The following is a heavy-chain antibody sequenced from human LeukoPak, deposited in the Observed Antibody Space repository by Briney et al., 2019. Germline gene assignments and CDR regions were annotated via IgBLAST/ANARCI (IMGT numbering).Heavy chain of an antibody. V-gene: IGHV4-34*01. D-gene: IGHD2-2*01. CDR2: INHSRST. CDR3: ARGFIVDCSSTSCYANWFDP. CDR1: GGSFSGYY. J-gene: IGHJ5*02. Sequence: ASETLSLTCAVYGGSFSGYYWSWIRQPPGKGLEWIGEINHSRSTNYNPSLKSRATISVDTSKNQFSLKLSSVPAADTAVYYCARGFIVDCSSTSCYANWFDPWGQGTLVTVSS.